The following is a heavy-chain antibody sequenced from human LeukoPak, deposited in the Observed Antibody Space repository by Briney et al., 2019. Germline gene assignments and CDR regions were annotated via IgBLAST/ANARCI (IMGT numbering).Heavy chain of an antibody. Sequence: PSETLSLTCTVSGGSISSSSYYWGWIRQPPGKGLEWIGSIYYSGSTYYNPSLKSRVTISVDTSKNRFSLKLSSVTAADTAVYYCAGHSRYDSKHYFDYWGQGTLVTVSS. CDR2: IYYSGST. CDR3: AGHSRYDSKHYFDY. D-gene: IGHD3-22*01. CDR1: GGSISSSSYY. J-gene: IGHJ4*02. V-gene: IGHV4-39*01.